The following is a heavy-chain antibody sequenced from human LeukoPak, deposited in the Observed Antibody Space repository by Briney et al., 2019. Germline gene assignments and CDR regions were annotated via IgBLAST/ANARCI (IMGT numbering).Heavy chain of an antibody. Sequence: SETLSLTCAVYGGSFSGYYWSWIRQPPGKGLEWIGEINHSGSTNYNPSLKSRVTISVDTSKNQFSLKLSSVTAADTAVYYCARGRGRRNAFDIWGQGTMVTVSS. D-gene: IGHD1-1*01. J-gene: IGHJ3*02. V-gene: IGHV4-34*01. CDR2: INHSGST. CDR1: GGSFSGYY. CDR3: ARGRGRRNAFDI.